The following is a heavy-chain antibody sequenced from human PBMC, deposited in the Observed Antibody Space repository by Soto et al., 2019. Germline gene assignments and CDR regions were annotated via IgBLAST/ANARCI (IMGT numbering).Heavy chain of an antibody. CDR3: VREGDYSDNNGYPLFDY. J-gene: IGHJ4*02. CDR1: GASMRNYY. D-gene: IGHD3-22*01. CDR2: IFGSGET. V-gene: IGHV4-4*07. Sequence: SETLSLTCTVSGASMRNYYWSWIRQPAGKGLEWIGRIFGSGETYYNPSLKSRIILSVDLSKSQFSLELTSVTAADTAVYLCVREGDYSDNNGYPLFDYWGQGTLVTVSS.